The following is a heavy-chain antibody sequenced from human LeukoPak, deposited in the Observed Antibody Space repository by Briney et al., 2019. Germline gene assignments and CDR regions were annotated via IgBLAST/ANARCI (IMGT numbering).Heavy chain of an antibody. V-gene: IGHV3-7*05. CDR1: GFTFSNYW. Sequence: PGRSLRLSCATSGFTFSNYWMSWVGQDPGKGLEGVANIKEDGSEKNYVDSVKGRFTISRDNAKNSLYLQMNSLRAEDTAIYYCARDWGAAGLWDYWGQGTLVTVSS. CDR3: ARDWGAAGLWDY. CDR2: IKEDGSEK. D-gene: IGHD6-13*01. J-gene: IGHJ4*02.